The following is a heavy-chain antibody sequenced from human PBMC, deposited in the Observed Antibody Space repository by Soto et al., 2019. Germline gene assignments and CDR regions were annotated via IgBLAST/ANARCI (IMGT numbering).Heavy chain of an antibody. CDR2: IYYSGST. D-gene: IGHD5-12*01. J-gene: IGHJ4*02. V-gene: IGHV4-59*01. CDR3: ARVGGPGMATIGYFDY. Sequence: QVQLQESGPGLVKPSETLSLTCTVSGGSISSYYWSWIRQPPGKGLEWIGYIYYSGSTNYNPSLKSRVTLSVDTSKNQFSLKLSSVTAADTAVYYCARVGGPGMATIGYFDYWGQGTLVTVSS. CDR1: GGSISSYY.